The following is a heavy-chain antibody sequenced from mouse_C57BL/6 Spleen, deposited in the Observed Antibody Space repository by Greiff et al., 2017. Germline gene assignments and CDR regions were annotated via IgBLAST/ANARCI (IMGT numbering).Heavy chain of an antibody. V-gene: IGHV1-55*01. J-gene: IGHJ4*01. CDR3: ARGYYDYGEGYAMDY. D-gene: IGHD2-4*01. Sequence: QVQLQQPGAELVKPGASVKMSCKASGYTFTSYWITWVKQKPGQGLEWIGDIYPGSGSTNYNEKFKSKATLTVDTSSSTAYMQLSSLTSEDSAVYYCARGYYDYGEGYAMDYWGQGTSVTVSS. CDR2: IYPGSGST. CDR1: GYTFTSYW.